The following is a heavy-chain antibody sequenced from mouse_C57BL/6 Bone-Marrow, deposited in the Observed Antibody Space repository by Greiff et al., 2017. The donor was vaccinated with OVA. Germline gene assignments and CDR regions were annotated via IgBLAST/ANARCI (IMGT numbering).Heavy chain of an antibody. Sequence: VKLVESGAELARPGASVTMSCKASGYTFTSYTMHWVKQRSGQGLEWIGYINPSSGYTKYNQKFKDKATLTADKSSSTAYMQLSSLTSEDSAVYNCAFEDYDYFDYGGPGTTLTVSS. V-gene: IGHV1-4*01. CDR2: INPSSGYT. CDR3: AFEDYDYFDY. D-gene: IGHD2-4*01. CDR1: GYTFTSYT. J-gene: IGHJ2*01.